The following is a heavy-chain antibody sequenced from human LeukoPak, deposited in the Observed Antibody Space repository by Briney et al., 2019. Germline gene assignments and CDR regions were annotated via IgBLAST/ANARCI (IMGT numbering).Heavy chain of an antibody. CDR3: TTGPFDYYGSASYLANGMDV. V-gene: IGHV3-15*01. CDR1: GFTFSSYW. Sequence: GGSLRLSCAASGFTFSSYWMHWVRQAPGKGLEWVGRIKSKTDGGTTDYTAPVKGRFTMYTLYLQMNSLKTEDTAVYYCTTGPFDYYGSASYLANGMDVWGQGTTVTVSS. D-gene: IGHD3-10*01. CDR2: IKSKTDGGTT. J-gene: IGHJ6*02.